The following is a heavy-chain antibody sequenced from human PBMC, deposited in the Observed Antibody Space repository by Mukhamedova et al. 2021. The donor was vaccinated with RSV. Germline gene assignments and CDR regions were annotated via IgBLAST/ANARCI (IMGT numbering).Heavy chain of an antibody. D-gene: IGHD2-15*01. CDR2: IYHSGST. J-gene: IGHJ4*02. CDR3: ARDPSGYCSGGSCHSFDY. Sequence: GLEWIGSIYHSGSTYYNPSLKSRVTISVDTSKNQFSLKLSSVTAADTAVYYCARDPSGYCSGGSCHSFDYWGQGTLVTVSS. V-gene: IGHV4-38-2*02.